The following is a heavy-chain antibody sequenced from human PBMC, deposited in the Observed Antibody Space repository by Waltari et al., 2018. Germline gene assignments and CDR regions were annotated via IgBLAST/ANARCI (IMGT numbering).Heavy chain of an antibody. V-gene: IGHV4-4*07. CDR3: ARGIMGVNGFFQH. Sequence: QVQLQESGPGLVKPSETLSLTCTVSGGSISNYYWSWIRQPAGEGLEWIGRIYVNGDTQDNPSLQGRVTMSVDTSRNQFSLKLSSVTAADTAVYYCARGIMGVNGFFQHWGQGTLVTVSS. CDR1: GGSISNYY. J-gene: IGHJ1*01. D-gene: IGHD3-10*01. CDR2: IYVNGDT.